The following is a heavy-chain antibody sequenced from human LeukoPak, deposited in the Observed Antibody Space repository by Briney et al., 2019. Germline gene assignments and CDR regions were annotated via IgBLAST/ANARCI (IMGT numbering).Heavy chain of an antibody. Sequence: GGSLRLSCAASGFTFSNYGMHWARQAPGKGLEWVAFIRYDGSQKYSADSVKGGFTISRDNFKNTLYLHMNSLRAQDTGVYHCASSRGGRGVGDPFDYWRQGTQV. CDR2: IRYDGSQK. J-gene: IGHJ4*02. CDR1: GFTFSNYG. D-gene: IGHD2-8*01. V-gene: IGHV3-30*02. CDR3: ASSRGGRGVGDPFDY.